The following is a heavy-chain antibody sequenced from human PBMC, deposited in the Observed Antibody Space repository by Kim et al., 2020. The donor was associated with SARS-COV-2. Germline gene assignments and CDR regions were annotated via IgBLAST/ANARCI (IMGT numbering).Heavy chain of an antibody. CDR2: IWYDGSNK. D-gene: IGHD2-2*02. CDR3: ARGRAEYCSSTSCYTRFDP. J-gene: IGHJ5*02. V-gene: IGHV3-33*01. Sequence: GGSLRLSCAASGFTFSSYGMHWVRQAPGKGLEWVAVIWYDGSNKYYADSVKGRFTISRDNSKNTLYLQMNSLRAEDTAVYYCARGRAEYCSSTSCYTRFDPWGQGTLVTVSS. CDR1: GFTFSSYG.